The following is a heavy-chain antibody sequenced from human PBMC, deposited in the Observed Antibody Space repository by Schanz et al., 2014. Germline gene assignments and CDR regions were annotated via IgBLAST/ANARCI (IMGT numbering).Heavy chain of an antibody. V-gene: IGHV3-23*01. CDR2: ISDSGDTA. CDR3: AKSLESCPGGRCSRGYFDY. D-gene: IGHD2-8*02. Sequence: EVQLLESGGGLVQPGGSLRLSCAASGFTFTNYAMSWVRQAPGQGLEWVSLISDSGDTAYYADSVKGRFTISRDNFKGALYLQMSSLRAEDTAVYYCAKSLESCPGGRCSRGYFDYWGQGTLVTVSS. J-gene: IGHJ4*02. CDR1: GFTFTNYA.